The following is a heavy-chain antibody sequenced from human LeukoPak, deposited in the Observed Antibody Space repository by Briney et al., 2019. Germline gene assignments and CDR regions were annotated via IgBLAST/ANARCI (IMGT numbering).Heavy chain of an antibody. D-gene: IGHD2-2*01. CDR3: ARLGGCTTTSCYVHWFDP. Sequence: PSETLSLTCAVSGGSLTGYYWSWIGHPPGKGLEGIGYIFYSGSTNYNPSLKSRVTISVDTSKNQFSLKLYSVTAADTAVYFCARLGGCTTTSCYVHWFDPWGQGTLVTVSS. V-gene: IGHV4-59*01. CDR1: GGSLTGYY. CDR2: IFYSGST. J-gene: IGHJ5*02.